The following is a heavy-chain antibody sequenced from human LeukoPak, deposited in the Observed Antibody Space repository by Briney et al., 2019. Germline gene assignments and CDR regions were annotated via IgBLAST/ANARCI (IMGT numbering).Heavy chain of an antibody. V-gene: IGHV3-7*01. CDR2: IKQDGSEK. CDR3: ASPQGGSSAYYFDY. Sequence: GGSLRLSCAASGFTFSSYWMSWVRQAPGKGLEWVANIKQDGSEKYYVDPVKGRFTISRDNAKNSLYLQMNSLRAEDTAVYYCASPQGGSSAYYFDYWGQGTLVTVSS. J-gene: IGHJ4*02. D-gene: IGHD6-6*01. CDR1: GFTFSSYW.